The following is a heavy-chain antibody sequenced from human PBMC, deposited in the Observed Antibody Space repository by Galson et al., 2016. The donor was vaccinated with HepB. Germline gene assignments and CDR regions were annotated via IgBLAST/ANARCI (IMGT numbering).Heavy chain of an antibody. CDR3: ARWSYCRGALCHAWFDP. CDR1: GYTFDSYG. J-gene: IGHJ5*02. D-gene: IGHD2-15*01. CDR2: MSTYNGNT. Sequence: SVKVSCKASGYTFDSYGISWVRQAPGQGLEWMGWMSTYNGNTNYAQKFQGRVTMTADTSTSTAYMQLRSLRSDDTAVYYCARWSYCRGALCHAWFDPWGQGTLVTVSS. V-gene: IGHV1-18*01.